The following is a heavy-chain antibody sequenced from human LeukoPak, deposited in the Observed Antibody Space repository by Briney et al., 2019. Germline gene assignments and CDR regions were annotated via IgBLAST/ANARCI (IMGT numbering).Heavy chain of an antibody. Sequence: GGSLRLSCAASGFTFSNYWMHWVRQAPGKGLVWVSRINNDGSSTNYADSVKGRFTVSRDNAKNTLYLQMNSLRAEDTAVYYCFPDAFDIWGQGTTVTVSS. CDR2: INNDGSST. J-gene: IGHJ3*02. V-gene: IGHV3-74*01. CDR1: GFTFSNYW. CDR3: FPDAFDI.